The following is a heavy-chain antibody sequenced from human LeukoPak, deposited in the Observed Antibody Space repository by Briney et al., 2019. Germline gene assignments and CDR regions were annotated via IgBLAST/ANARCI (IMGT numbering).Heavy chain of an antibody. CDR1: GFTFSSYA. CDR3: AKSYSYYYYGMDV. CDR2: ISGSGGST. Sequence: GGSLRLSCAASGFTFSSYAMSWVRQAPGKGLEWVSAISGSGGSTYYADSVKGRFTISRDNSKNTLYLQMNSLKAEDTAVYYCAKSYSYYYYGMDVWGQGTTVTVSS. J-gene: IGHJ6*02. V-gene: IGHV3-23*01.